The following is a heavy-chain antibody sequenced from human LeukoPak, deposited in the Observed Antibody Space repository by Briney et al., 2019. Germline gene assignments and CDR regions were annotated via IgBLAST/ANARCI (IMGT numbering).Heavy chain of an antibody. CDR3: ARARPTRYYDILTGYYPSYYYYGMDV. D-gene: IGHD3-9*01. Sequence: ASVKVSCKASGYTFTGYYMHWVRQAPGQGLEWMGWINPNSGGTNYARKFQGRVTMTRDTSISTAYMELSRLRSDDTAVYYCARARPTRYYDILTGYYPSYYYYGMDVWGQGTTVTVSS. V-gene: IGHV1-2*02. J-gene: IGHJ6*02. CDR2: INPNSGGT. CDR1: GYTFTGYY.